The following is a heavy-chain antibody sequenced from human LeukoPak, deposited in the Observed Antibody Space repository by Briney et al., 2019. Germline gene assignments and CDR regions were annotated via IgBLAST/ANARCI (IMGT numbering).Heavy chain of an antibody. CDR3: ARFVEVYYYIDV. CDR2: IRSYSSYI. V-gene: IGHV3-21*01. CDR1: GFTFSSYA. J-gene: IGHJ6*03. Sequence: GGSLRLSCAASGFTFSSYAMSWVRQAPGKGLEWVASIRSYSSYIHYGDSVKGRFTISRDDAKKSVYLQMDSLRADDTAVYYCARFVEVYYYIDVGGTGTRVTVSS.